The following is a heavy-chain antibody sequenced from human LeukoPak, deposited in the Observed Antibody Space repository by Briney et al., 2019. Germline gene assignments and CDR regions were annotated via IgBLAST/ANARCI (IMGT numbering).Heavy chain of an antibody. J-gene: IGHJ4*02. Sequence: PGGPLRLSSAASGFTFSSYAMSWVRQAPGKGLEWVSAISGSGGSTYYADSVKGRFTISRDNSKNTLYLQMNSLRAEDTAVYYCAKDLRVGATDCYFDYWGQGTLVTVSS. CDR1: GFTFSSYA. V-gene: IGHV3-23*01. D-gene: IGHD1-26*01. CDR2: ISGSGGST. CDR3: AKDLRVGATDCYFDY.